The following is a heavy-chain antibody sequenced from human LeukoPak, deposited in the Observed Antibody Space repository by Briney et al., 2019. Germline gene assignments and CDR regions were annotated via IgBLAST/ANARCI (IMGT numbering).Heavy chain of an antibody. D-gene: IGHD6-13*01. CDR2: INQDGSEK. CDR1: GFTFRGYW. CDR3: ARESTAGYNSSWYGFRN. J-gene: IGHJ1*01. V-gene: IGHV3-7*01. Sequence: GGSLRLSCAASGFTFRGYWMSWVRQAPGKGLEWVANINQDGSEKYYVDSVKGRFTISRDNAKNSLFLQMGSLRVEDTAVYYCARESTAGYNSSWYGFRNWGQGTLVSVSS.